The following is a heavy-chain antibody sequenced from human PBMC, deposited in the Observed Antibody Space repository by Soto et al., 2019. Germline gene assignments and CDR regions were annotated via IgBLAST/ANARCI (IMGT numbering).Heavy chain of an antibody. V-gene: IGHV1-46*01. D-gene: IGHD1-1*01. CDR2: INPEDGNT. J-gene: IGHJ5*02. CDR3: ATEVESGFDP. CDR1: GYTITSYY. Sequence: ASVKVSCTASGYTITSYYMHWVRQAPGQGLEWMGIINPEDGNTSYAQKFQGRVTMTEDTSTDTAYMELSSLRSEDTAVYYCATEVESGFDPWGQGTLVTVSS.